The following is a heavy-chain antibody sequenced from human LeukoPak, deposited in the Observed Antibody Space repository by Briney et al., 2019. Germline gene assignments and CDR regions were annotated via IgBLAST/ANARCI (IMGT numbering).Heavy chain of an antibody. Sequence: GALVKVSCKASGYTFTSYDINWVRQATGQGLEWMGWMNPNCGNTDYAQKFQGRVTMTRNTSISTAYMELSSLRSEGTAVYYCARGDGSSSYDGYYYGMDVWGQGTTVTVSS. CDR3: ARGDGSSSYDGYYYGMDV. V-gene: IGHV1-8*01. CDR2: MNPNCGNT. CDR1: GYTFTSYD. D-gene: IGHD6-6*01. J-gene: IGHJ6*02.